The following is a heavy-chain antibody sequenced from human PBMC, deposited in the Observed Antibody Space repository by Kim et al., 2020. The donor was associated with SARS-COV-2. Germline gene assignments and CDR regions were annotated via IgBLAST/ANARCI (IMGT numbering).Heavy chain of an antibody. Sequence: GESLKISCKASGYTFTNFWIGWVRQMPGKGLEWMGIIYPGDSETRYSPSFQGQVTISADKSITTAYLQWSTLRASDSAMYYCARWHSKPLSITLPTMTSWGQGTLVTVSS. CDR2: IYPGDSET. V-gene: IGHV5-51*01. D-gene: IGHD3-10*01. J-gene: IGHJ5*02. CDR1: GYTFTNFW. CDR3: ARWHSKPLSITLPTMTS.